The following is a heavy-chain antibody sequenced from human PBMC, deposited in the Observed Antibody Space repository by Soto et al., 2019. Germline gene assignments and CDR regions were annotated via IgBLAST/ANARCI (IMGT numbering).Heavy chain of an antibody. Sequence: GGSLRLSCVASGFSFSGYAMSWVRQAPGKGLVWVSSMTATGVSIYYADSVRGRFTISRDNSKNTLLLQMNSLRVEDTAIYYCAKDSHWGIISPTHDYWGQGNQVTVSS. CDR2: MTATGVSI. CDR3: AKDSHWGIISPTHDY. CDR1: GFSFSGYA. V-gene: IGHV3-23*01. J-gene: IGHJ4*02. D-gene: IGHD3-16*01.